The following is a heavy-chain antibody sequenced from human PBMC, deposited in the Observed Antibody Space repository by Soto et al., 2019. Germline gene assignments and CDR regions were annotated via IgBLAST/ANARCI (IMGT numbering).Heavy chain of an antibody. CDR3: ARRVVRTFDY. D-gene: IGHD4-17*01. CDR2: INTGNGNT. V-gene: IGHV1-3*04. Sequence: QVQLVQSGPEVKKPGASVKVSCKASGYTFNIYAIHWVRQAPGQRLEWMGWINTGNGNTKYSQKFQGRVTITMDKSATTSYIELSSLRSEDTAVYYCARRVVRTFDYWGQGTLVTVSS. CDR1: GYTFNIYA. J-gene: IGHJ4*02.